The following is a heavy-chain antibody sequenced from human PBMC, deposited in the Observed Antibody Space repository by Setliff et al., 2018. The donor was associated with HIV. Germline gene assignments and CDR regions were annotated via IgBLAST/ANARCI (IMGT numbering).Heavy chain of an antibody. D-gene: IGHD3-22*01. CDR1: GITFINAA. V-gene: IGHV3-23*03. J-gene: IGHJ4*02. Sequence: GGSLRLSCVTSGITFINAAMAWVRQAPGKGPEWISFIYSGSSSAVFADSVKGRFTISRDNSRNTLFLQMNSLRAEDTAVYYCAKYWSSGYYAFFDYWGQGTLVTVSS. CDR2: IYSGSSSA. CDR3: AKYWSSGYYAFFDY.